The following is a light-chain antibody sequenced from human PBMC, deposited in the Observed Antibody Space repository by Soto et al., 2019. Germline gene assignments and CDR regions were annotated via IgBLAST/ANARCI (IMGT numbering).Light chain of an antibody. CDR1: SSDIGGLYNY. Sequence: QSVLTQPASVSGSPGQSITISCTGTSSDIGGLYNYVSWYQQHPGKAPKLLIYDVNDRPSGVSDRFSGSKSGNTASLTISGLQAEDEADYFCSAYSSGATHLVFGGGTKLTVL. V-gene: IGLV2-14*03. CDR2: DVN. J-gene: IGLJ2*01. CDR3: SAYSSGATHLV.